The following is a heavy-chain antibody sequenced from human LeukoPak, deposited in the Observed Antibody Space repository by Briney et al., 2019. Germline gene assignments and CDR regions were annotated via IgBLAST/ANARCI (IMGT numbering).Heavy chain of an antibody. CDR3: ARQEYCSGGSCYTWFDP. CDR2: IYPGDSDI. V-gene: IGHV5-51*01. CDR1: GYRFSSYW. Sequence: GESLKIFCKDSGYRFSSYWIAWVRQMPGKGLEYIGIIYPGDSDIRYSPSFQGLVTISADKSISTAYLQWSSLKASDTAMYYCARQEYCSGGSCYTWFDPWGQGTLVTVSS. D-gene: IGHD2-15*01. J-gene: IGHJ5*02.